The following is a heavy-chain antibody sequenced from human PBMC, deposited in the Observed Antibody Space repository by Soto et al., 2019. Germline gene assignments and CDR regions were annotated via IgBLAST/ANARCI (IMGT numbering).Heavy chain of an antibody. CDR1: GGTFSSYA. V-gene: IGHV1-69*06. Sequence: SVKVSCKASGGTFSSYAISWVRQAPGQGLEWMGGIIPIFGTANYAQKFQGRVTITADKSTSTAYMELSSLRSEDTAVYYCARGKSETYNWFDPWGQGTLVTVSS. CDR3: ARGKSETYNWFDP. J-gene: IGHJ5*02. CDR2: IIPIFGTA.